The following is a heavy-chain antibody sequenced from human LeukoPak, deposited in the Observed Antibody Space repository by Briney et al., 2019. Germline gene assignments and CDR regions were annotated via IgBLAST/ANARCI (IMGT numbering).Heavy chain of an antibody. D-gene: IGHD2-2*02. CDR3: AKSMVPAAIVSAFDI. Sequence: GGSLRLSCAASGFTFSSYWMSWVRQAPGKGLEWVANIKQDGSEKYYVDSVKGRFTISRDNAKNSLYLQMNSLRAEDTAVYYCAKSMVPAAIVSAFDIWGQGTMVTVSS. CDR1: GFTFSSYW. V-gene: IGHV3-7*03. J-gene: IGHJ3*02. CDR2: IKQDGSEK.